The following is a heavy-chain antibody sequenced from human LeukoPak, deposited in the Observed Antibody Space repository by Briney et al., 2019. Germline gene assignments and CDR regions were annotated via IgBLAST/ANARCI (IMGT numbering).Heavy chain of an antibody. D-gene: IGHD4-17*01. V-gene: IGHV1-24*01. CDR1: GFSFSSYG. CDR2: FDPEDGET. CDR3: ATASVTTDFDY. Sequence: GGSLILSCAGSGFSFSSYGMHWVRQAPGKGLEWMGGFDPEDGETIYAQKFQGRVTMTEDTSTDTAYMELSSLRSEDTAVYYCATASVTTDFDYWGQGTLVTVSS. J-gene: IGHJ4*02.